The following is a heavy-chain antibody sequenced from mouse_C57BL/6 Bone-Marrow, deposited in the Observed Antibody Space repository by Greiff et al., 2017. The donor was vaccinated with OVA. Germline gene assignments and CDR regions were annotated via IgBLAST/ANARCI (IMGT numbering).Heavy chain of an antibody. CDR3: ATRLGPAWFAY. V-gene: IGHV5-6*01. CDR1: GFTFSSYG. Sequence: EVQLVESGGDLVKPGGSLKLSCAASGFTFSSYGMSWVRQTPDKRLEWVGTISSGGSYTYYPDSVKGRFTITRDNAKNTLYLQMSSLKSEDTAMFYCATRLGPAWFAYWGQGTLVTVSA. CDR2: ISSGGSYT. J-gene: IGHJ3*01. D-gene: IGHD4-1*01.